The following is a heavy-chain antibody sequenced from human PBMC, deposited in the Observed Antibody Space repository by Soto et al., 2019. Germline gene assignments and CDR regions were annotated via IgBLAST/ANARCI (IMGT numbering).Heavy chain of an antibody. D-gene: IGHD3-16*02. CDR2: ISAYNGNT. CDR1: GYTFTSYG. V-gene: IGHV1-18*01. CDR3: ARLPLFQPFGGVIVIPTDDAFDI. J-gene: IGHJ3*02. Sequence: GASVKVSCKASGYTFTSYGISWVRQAPGQGLEWMGWISAYNGNTNYAQKLQGRVTMTTDTSTSTAYMELRSLRSDDTAVYYCARLPLFQPFGGVIVIPTDDAFDIWGQGTMVTVSS.